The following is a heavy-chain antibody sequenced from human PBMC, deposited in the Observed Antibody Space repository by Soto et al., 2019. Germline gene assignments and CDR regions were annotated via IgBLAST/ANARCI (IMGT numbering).Heavy chain of an antibody. D-gene: IGHD3-10*01. J-gene: IGHJ3*02. Sequence: GGSLRLSCAASGFTVSSNYMSWVRQAPGKGLEWVSVIYSGGSTYYADSVKGRFTISRDNSKNTLYLQMNSLRAEDTAVYYCARQRITMVRGVISVGGPTAFDIWGQGTMVTVSS. V-gene: IGHV3-66*04. CDR2: IYSGGST. CDR1: GFTVSSNY. CDR3: ARQRITMVRGVISVGGPTAFDI.